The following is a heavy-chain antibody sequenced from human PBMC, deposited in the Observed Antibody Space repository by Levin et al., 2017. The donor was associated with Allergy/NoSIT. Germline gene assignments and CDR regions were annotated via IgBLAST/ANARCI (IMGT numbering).Heavy chain of an antibody. CDR1: GFTFSSYA. CDR2: ISGNSRTI. J-gene: IGHJ4*02. D-gene: IGHD3-16*02. V-gene: IGHV3-23*01. Sequence: GGSLRLSCVVSGFTFSSYAMSWNRQTPDKGLEWISIISGNSRTIYYADSVRGRFTISRDNSKNTLYLQMNSLSAQDTALYYCVSYRDGPYIHIAYWGQGTLVTVSS. CDR3: VSYRDGPYIHIAY.